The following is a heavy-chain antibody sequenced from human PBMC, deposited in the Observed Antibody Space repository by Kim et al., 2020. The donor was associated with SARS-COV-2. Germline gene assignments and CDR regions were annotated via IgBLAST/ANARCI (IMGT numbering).Heavy chain of an antibody. V-gene: IGHV1-8*01. J-gene: IGHJ3*02. CDR3: ARGRAYYDSSGPDAFDI. D-gene: IGHD3-22*01. CDR1: GYTFTSYD. Sequence: ASVKVSCKASGYTFTSYDINWVRQATGQGLEWMGWMNPNSGNTGYAQKFQGRVTMTRNTSISTVYMELSSLRSEDTAVYYCARGRAYYDSSGPDAFDIWGQGTMVTVSS. CDR2: MNPNSGNT.